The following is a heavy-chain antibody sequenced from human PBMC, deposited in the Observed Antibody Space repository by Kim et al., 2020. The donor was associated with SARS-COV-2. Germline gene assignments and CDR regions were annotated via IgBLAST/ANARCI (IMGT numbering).Heavy chain of an antibody. CDR1: GFTLSNYG. J-gene: IGHJ6*02. D-gene: IGHD3-9*01. CDR2: MWFDTDDK. V-gene: IGHV3-33*02. CDR3: ARDPRPKSATGYYHYYFGMDV. Sequence: GGSLRLSCRISGFTLSNYGIHWVRQAPGKGLEWVAVMWFDTDDKIYADPVKGRFTISRDYSTDTIFLQMNSLRVEDTAVYYCARDPRPKSATGYYHYYFGMDVWGQGATVTVSS.